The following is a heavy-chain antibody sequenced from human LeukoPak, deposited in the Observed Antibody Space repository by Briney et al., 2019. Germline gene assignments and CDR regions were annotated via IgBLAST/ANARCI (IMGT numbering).Heavy chain of an antibody. Sequence: GGSLRLSCAASGFTFSSYWMSWVRQAPGKGLEWVANIKQDGSEKYYVDSVKGRFTISRDNAENSLYLQMNSLRAEDTAVYYCARGKSATAPDSNWYLDLWGRGTLVTVSS. J-gene: IGHJ2*01. D-gene: IGHD6-13*01. CDR2: IKQDGSEK. CDR1: GFTFSSYW. V-gene: IGHV3-7*04. CDR3: ARGKSATAPDSNWYLDL.